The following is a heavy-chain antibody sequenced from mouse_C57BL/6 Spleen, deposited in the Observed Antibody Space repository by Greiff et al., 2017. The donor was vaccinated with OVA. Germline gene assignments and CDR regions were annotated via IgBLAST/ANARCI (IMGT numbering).Heavy chain of an antibody. V-gene: IGHV1-54*01. CDR1: GYAFTNYL. CDR3: ARDWFYAMDY. D-gene: IGHD2-2*01. CDR2: INPGSGGT. J-gene: IGHJ4*01. Sequence: QVQLQQSGAELVRPGTSVKVSCKASGYAFTNYLIEWVKQRPGQGLEWIGVINPGSGGTNYNEKFKGKATLTADKSSSTAYMQLSSLTSEDSAVYFCARDWFYAMDYWGQGTSVTVSS.